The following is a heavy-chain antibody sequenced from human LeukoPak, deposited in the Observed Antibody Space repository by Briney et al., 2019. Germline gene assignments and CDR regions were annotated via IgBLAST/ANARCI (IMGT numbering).Heavy chain of an antibody. D-gene: IGHD2-15*01. V-gene: IGHV3-7*02. J-gene: IGHJ4*02. CDR2: MKQDGSER. CDR3: ARCSGGSTYHSDDY. Sequence: PGGSLRLSCAASGFTFSTYWMTWVRQAPGKGLEWVANMKQDGSERNYVDSVKGRFTISRDNDRNSLYLQMNSLRAEDTAVYYCARCSGGSTYHSDDYWGQGTLVTVSS. CDR1: GFTFSTYW.